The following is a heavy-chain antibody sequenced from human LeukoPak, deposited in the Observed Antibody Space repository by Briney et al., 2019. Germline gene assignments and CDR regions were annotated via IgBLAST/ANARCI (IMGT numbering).Heavy chain of an antibody. CDR2: IYYSGST. V-gene: IGHV4-59*08. J-gene: IGHJ5*02. D-gene: IGHD3-10*01. Sequence: SETLSLTCTVSGASISSYYSSWIRQPPGKGLEWIGYIYYSGSTNYNPSLKSRVTLSVDTAKNQFSLKLSSVTAADTGVYYCARMGMITMVRGNNWFDPWGQGTLVTVSS. CDR3: ARMGMITMVRGNNWFDP. CDR1: GASISSYY.